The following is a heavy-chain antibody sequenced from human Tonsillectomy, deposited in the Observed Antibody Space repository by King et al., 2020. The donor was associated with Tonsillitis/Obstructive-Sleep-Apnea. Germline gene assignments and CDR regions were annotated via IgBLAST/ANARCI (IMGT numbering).Heavy chain of an antibody. D-gene: IGHD3-9*01. Sequence: VQLVESGGGLVQPGRSLRLSCAASGFTFDDYAMHWVRQVPGMGLEWVSGISWNSGSICYADSVKGRFTISRDNAKNSLYLQMNSLRPDDTALYFCAKGEGDILTCYSDYWGQGTLVTVSS. J-gene: IGHJ4*02. CDR2: ISWNSGSI. V-gene: IGHV3-9*01. CDR1: GFTFDDYA. CDR3: AKGEGDILTCYSDY.